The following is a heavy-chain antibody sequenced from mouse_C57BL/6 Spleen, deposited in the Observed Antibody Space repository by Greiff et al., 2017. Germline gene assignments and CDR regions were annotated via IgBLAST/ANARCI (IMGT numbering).Heavy chain of an antibody. D-gene: IGHD2-13*01. CDR1: GYTFTSYW. CDR3: ARRGDGDGAGVAY. J-gene: IGHJ3*01. Sequence: QVQLQQPGAELVKPGASVKLSCKASGYTFTSYWMQWVKQRPGQGLEWIGEIDPSDSYTNYTQKFKGKATLTVDTSSSTAYMQLSSLTSEDSAVFYCARRGDGDGAGVAYGGQGTLVTVSA. CDR2: IDPSDSYT. V-gene: IGHV1-50*01.